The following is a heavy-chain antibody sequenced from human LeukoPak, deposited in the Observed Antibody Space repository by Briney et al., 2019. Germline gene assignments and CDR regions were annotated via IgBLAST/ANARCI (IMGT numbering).Heavy chain of an antibody. V-gene: IGHV3-23*01. D-gene: IGHD2-2*02. CDR1: GFTFSSYA. J-gene: IGHJ4*02. Sequence: GGSLRLSCAASGFTFSSYAMSWVRQAPGKGLEWVSAISGSGGSTYYADSVKGRFTISRDNSKNTLYLQMNSLRAEDTAVYYCARVVLGYCSSTSCYRDPHFDYWGQGTLVTVSS. CDR2: ISGSGGST. CDR3: ARVVLGYCSSTSCYRDPHFDY.